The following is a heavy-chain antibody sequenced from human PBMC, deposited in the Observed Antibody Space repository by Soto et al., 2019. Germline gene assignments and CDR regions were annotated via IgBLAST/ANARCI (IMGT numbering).Heavy chain of an antibody. D-gene: IGHD5-18*01. Sequence: ASVKVSCKASGGTFSSYAISWVRQAPGQGLEWMGGIIPIFGTANYAQKFQGRVTITADESTSTAYMELSSLRSEDTAVYYCASTYTAVFDYWGQGTLVTVSS. CDR2: IIPIFGTA. CDR1: GGTFSSYA. CDR3: ASTYTAVFDY. J-gene: IGHJ4*02. V-gene: IGHV1-69*13.